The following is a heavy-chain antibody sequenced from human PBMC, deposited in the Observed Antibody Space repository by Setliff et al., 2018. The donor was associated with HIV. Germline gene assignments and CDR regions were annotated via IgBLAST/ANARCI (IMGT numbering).Heavy chain of an antibody. V-gene: IGHV1-2*06. CDR2: SNPTSAAA. J-gene: IGHJ3*02. CDR3: ARGRGGPSALDI. CDR1: GYTFTDYF. D-gene: IGHD2-15*01. Sequence: ASVKVSCKASGYTFTDYFLHWVRQAPGQGLEWMGRSNPTSAAANFAQKFQGRVTMARDTSISTVYMDLSRLTSDDTAVYYCARGRGGPSALDIWGQGTMVTVSS.